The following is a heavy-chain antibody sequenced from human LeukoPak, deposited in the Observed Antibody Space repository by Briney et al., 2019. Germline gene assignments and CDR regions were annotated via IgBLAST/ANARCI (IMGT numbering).Heavy chain of an antibody. CDR2: MNPNTGNT. J-gene: IGHJ4*02. CDR3: ARAAVPNSALIAVRRFFDY. V-gene: IGHV1-8*01. CDR1: GYTFTSYD. D-gene: IGHD6-6*01. Sequence: GASVKVFCKASGYTFTSYDINWVRQATGQGLEWMGWMNPNTGNTGSAQKFQGRVTMTRDTSISTAYMELSSLRSEDTAVYYCARAAVPNSALIAVRRFFDYWGRGTLVTVSS.